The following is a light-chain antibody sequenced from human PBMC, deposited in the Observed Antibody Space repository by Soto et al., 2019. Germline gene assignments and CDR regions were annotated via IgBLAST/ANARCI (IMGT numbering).Light chain of an antibody. CDR2: DAS. J-gene: IGKJ5*01. CDR1: QSVSSY. Sequence: EIVLTQSPATLSLSPGERATLSCRASQSVSSYLAWYQQKPGQAPRLLIYDASNRATGIPARFSGSGSGTDFTLTISSLEPEDFAVYYCQQRSGWPLITFGHGTRLEIK. V-gene: IGKV3-11*01. CDR3: QQRSGWPLIT.